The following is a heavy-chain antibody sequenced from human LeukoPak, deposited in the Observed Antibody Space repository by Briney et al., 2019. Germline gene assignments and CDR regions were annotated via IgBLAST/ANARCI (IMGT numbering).Heavy chain of an antibody. CDR2: IYASGST. D-gene: IGHD2-15*01. CDR1: GGSISSGSYY. J-gene: IGHJ2*01. CDR3: ARDAFGLLLNYCYFDL. V-gene: IGHV4-61*02. Sequence: PSQTLSLTCTVSGGSISSGSYYWRWIRQPARKGLERIARIYASGSTNYNPSLKSRVTVSVDTSKNQFSLNLSSVTGADTAVYFCARDAFGLLLNYCYFDLWGRGTLVTVPS.